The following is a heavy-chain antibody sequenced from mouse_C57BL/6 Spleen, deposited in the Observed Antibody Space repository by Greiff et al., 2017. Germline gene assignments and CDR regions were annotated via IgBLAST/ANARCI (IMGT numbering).Heavy chain of an antibody. D-gene: IGHD2-1*01. CDR3: ASVYYGNYFDY. CDR2: ISGGGGNT. J-gene: IGHJ2*01. V-gene: IGHV5-9*01. CDR1: GFTFSSYT. Sequence: EVKLMESGGGLVKPGGSLKLSCAASGFTFSSYTLSWVRQTPEKRLEWVATISGGGGNTYYPDSVKGRFTISRDNAKNTLYLQMSSLRSEDTALYYCASVYYGNYFDYWGQGTTLTVSS.